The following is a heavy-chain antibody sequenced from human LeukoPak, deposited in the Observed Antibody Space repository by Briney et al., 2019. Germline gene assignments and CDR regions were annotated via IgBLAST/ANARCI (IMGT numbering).Heavy chain of an antibody. CDR3: AARRVVGATLSFDY. V-gene: IGHV1-58*01. Sequence: SVKVSCKASRFTFTSSAVQWVRQARGQRLEWIGWIVVGSGNTNYAQKFQERVTITRDMSTSTAYMELSSLRSEDTAVYYCAARRVVGATLSFDYWGQGTPVTVSS. D-gene: IGHD1-26*01. CDR2: IVVGSGNT. CDR1: RFTFTSSA. J-gene: IGHJ4*02.